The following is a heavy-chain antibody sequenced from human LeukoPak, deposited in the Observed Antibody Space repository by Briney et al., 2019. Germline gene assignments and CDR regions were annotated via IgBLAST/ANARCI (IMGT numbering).Heavy chain of an antibody. J-gene: IGHJ4*02. CDR2: IYPGDSET. CDR3: ATFGGKGGPSDYFDY. Sequence: ESLKISCKGSGYSFTKYWIGWVRQTPEKGLEWMGIIYPGDSETRYSPSFQGQVTISADKSITTAYLQWSSLKASDTAVYYCATFGGKGGPSDYFDYWGQGAWSPSPQ. D-gene: IGHD3-10*01. CDR1: GYSFTKYW. V-gene: IGHV5-51*01.